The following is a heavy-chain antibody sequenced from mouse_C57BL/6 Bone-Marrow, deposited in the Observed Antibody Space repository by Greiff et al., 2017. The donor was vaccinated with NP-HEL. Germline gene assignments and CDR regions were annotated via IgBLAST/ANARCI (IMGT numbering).Heavy chain of an antibody. Sequence: QVQLKQPGAELVMPGASVKLSCKASGYTFTSYWMHWVKQRPGQGLEWIGEIDPSDSYTNYNQKFKGKSTLTVDKSSSTAYMQLSSLTSEDSAVYYCARETVVATGAYWGQGTRVTVSA. J-gene: IGHJ3*01. CDR3: ARETVVATGAY. CDR1: GYTFTSYW. D-gene: IGHD1-1*01. CDR2: IDPSDSYT. V-gene: IGHV1-69*01.